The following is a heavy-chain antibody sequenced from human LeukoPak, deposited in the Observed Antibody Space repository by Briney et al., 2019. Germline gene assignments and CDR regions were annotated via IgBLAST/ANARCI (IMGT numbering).Heavy chain of an antibody. CDR3: ARGYGSGSYNNFNK. CDR2: IHYTGNT. CDR1: GASVRGYY. J-gene: IGHJ4*02. D-gene: IGHD3-10*01. V-gene: IGHV4-59*02. Sequence: SETLSLTCTVSGASVRGYYWSWIRQPPGRGLEWIGYIHYTGNTDYNPSLTSRVTMSVDTSKNQFSLMLTSVTAADTAVYYCARGYGSGSYNNFNKWGQGLLVAVSS.